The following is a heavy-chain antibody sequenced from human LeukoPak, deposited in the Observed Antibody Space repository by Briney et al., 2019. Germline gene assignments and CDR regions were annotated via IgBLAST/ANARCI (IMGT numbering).Heavy chain of an antibody. CDR3: ARVGINYYYYYMDV. CDR1: GFTFSSYA. V-gene: IGHV3-23*01. Sequence: GGSLRLSCAASGFTFSSYAMSWVRQAPGKGLEWVSAISGSGGSTYYADSVKGRFTISRDNSKNTLYLQMNSLRAEDTAVYYCARVGINYYYYYMDVWGKGTTVTISS. CDR2: ISGSGGST. D-gene: IGHD7-27*01. J-gene: IGHJ6*03.